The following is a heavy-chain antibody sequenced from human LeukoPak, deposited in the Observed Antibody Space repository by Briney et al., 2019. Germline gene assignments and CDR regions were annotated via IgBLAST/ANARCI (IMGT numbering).Heavy chain of an antibody. CDR3: ATDYDTGGYYSFFDY. Sequence: GGSLRLSCAASGFTFSSYAMSWVRQAPGKGLEWVSAISGSGDNTHYADSVKGRFTISRDNSKNTLYLQMNSPRAEDTALYYCATDYDTGGYYSFFDYWGQGTLVTVSS. D-gene: IGHD3-22*01. V-gene: IGHV3-23*01. CDR1: GFTFSSYA. J-gene: IGHJ4*02. CDR2: ISGSGDNT.